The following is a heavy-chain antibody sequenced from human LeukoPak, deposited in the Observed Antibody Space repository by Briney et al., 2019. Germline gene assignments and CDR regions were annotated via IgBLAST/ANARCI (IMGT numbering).Heavy chain of an antibody. CDR2: MFYSGST. Sequence: PSETLSLTCTVSGGSISSSSYYWGWIRQPPGKGLEWIGSMFYSGSTYYNPALKSRVTVSVDTSKNQFSLKLSSVTAADTAVYYCARREDTGRYDHYFDYWGQGTLVTVSS. CDR1: GGSISSSSYY. V-gene: IGHV4-39*01. CDR3: ARREDTGRYDHYFDY. J-gene: IGHJ4*02. D-gene: IGHD1-14*01.